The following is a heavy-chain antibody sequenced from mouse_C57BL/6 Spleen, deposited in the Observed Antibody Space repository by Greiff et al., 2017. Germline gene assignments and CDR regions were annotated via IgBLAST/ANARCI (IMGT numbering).Heavy chain of an antibody. J-gene: IGHJ1*03. CDR1: GFTFSDSG. CDR3: ERGGFDV. CDR2: LSSGSSTI. Sequence: EVMLVESGGGLVKPGGSLKLSCAASGFTFSDSGMHWVRQAPEKGLEWVAYLSSGSSTIYYAVTVKGRFTISRDHAKNTLFLQMTSVRSEDATMYYCERGGFDVWGTGTTVT. V-gene: IGHV5-17*01.